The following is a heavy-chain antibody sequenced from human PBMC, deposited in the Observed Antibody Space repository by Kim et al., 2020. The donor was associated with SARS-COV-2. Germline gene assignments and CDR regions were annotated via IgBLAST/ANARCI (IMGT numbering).Heavy chain of an antibody. J-gene: IGHJ6*02. V-gene: IGHV4-39*07. CDR3: ARVEEVYYDGGRYYYGMDV. CDR2: MYYTGNT. D-gene: IGHD3-16*01. CDR1: GDSISSWSYY. Sequence: SETLSLTCTVSGDSISSWSYYWGWIRQSPGKGLEWIGSMYYTGNTHYNPSLKRRVTISGDTSKNQFFLRLNSVTAADTVVYYCARVEEVYYDGGRYYYGMDVWGQGTTVTVSS.